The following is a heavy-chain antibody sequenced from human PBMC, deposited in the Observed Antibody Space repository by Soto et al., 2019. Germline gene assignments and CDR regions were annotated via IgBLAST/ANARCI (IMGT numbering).Heavy chain of an antibody. J-gene: IGHJ5*01. D-gene: IGHD6-19*01. CDR3: ARSIAVAGTGWFDS. CDR1: DYSISSGYY. V-gene: IGHV4-38-2*02. CDR2: INHRGTA. Sequence: SETLSLTCTVTDYSISSGYYWGWIRQPPGKGLEWIGSINHRGTAYYNPSLQSRVIISVDTSKKNFSLRLSSVTAADTAVYYCARSIAVAGTGWFDSWGQGALVTVSS.